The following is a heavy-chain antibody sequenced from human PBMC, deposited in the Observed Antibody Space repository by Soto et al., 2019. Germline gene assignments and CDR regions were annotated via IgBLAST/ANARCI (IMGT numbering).Heavy chain of an antibody. V-gene: IGHV3-53*01. CDR1: GFSVSSNY. Sequence: GSLRLSCAISGFSVSSNYLSWFRQAPGKGLEWVSVHYSGGSTYYADSVQGRFTISRDKSNNTLYLQMRRVRAEDTAVYFCARHRHPRGTVGATSPLDPWGQGTQVTVYS. J-gene: IGHJ5*02. CDR3: ARHRHPRGTVGATSPLDP. CDR2: HYSGGST. D-gene: IGHD1-26*01.